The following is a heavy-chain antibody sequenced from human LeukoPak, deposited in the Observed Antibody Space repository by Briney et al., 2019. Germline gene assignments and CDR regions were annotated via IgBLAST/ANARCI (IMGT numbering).Heavy chain of an antibody. CDR1: GYTFSSYG. CDR2: INTNNVNT. D-gene: IGHD3-22*01. Sequence: ASVKVSCKASGYTFSSYGINWVRQAPGQGLEWMGWINTNNVNTNYAQKLQGRVTMTTDTSTSTAYMELRSLRSDDTAVYYCARSTYYYDSSGYTPYGMDVWGQGTTVTVSS. V-gene: IGHV1-18*01. J-gene: IGHJ6*02. CDR3: ARSTYYYDSSGYTPYGMDV.